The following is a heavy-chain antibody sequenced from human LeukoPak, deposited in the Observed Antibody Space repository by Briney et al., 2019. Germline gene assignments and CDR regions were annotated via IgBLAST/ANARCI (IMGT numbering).Heavy chain of an antibody. D-gene: IGHD6-19*01. CDR1: GFTSSSYE. CDR3: AREIVSAVAGNFDY. CDR2: ISSSDSTR. V-gene: IGHV3-48*03. J-gene: IGHJ4*02. Sequence: PGGSLRLSCVASGFTSSSYEMNWVRQAPGKGLEWVSYISSSDSTRTYADSVKGRFTISRDNAKNSLYLEMNSLRAEDTAVYYCAREIVSAVAGNFDYWGQGTLVTVSS.